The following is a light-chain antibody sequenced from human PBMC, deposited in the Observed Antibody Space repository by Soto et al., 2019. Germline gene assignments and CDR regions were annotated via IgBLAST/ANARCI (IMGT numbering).Light chain of an antibody. CDR1: ASDIGTNT. V-gene: IGLV1-44*01. J-gene: IGLJ1*01. CDR3: VAWDGSLNGYV. CDR2: SND. Sequence: QSVLTQPPSASGTPGQRVSISCSGRASDIGTNTVNWYQQFPGTAPKLLLHSNDQRPSGVPDRFSGSKSGTSASLAISGLQSEDEADYYCVAWDGSLNGYVFGTGTKLTAL.